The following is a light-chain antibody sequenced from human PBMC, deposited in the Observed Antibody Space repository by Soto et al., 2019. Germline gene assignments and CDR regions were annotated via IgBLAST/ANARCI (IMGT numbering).Light chain of an antibody. CDR2: DTS. CDR1: QSVSSK. Sequence: EVALTQSPAALSVSPGAGATLSCRASQSVSSKLAWYQQKPGQAPRLLIYDTSTRATGIPARFSGSGSGTEFTLTISSLQSEDFAVYYCQQYSNWPPITFGQGTRLEIK. J-gene: IGKJ5*01. V-gene: IGKV3-15*01. CDR3: QQYSNWPPIT.